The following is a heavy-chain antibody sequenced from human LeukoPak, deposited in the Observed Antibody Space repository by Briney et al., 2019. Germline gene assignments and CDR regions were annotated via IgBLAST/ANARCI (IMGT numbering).Heavy chain of an antibody. Sequence: SETLSLTCTVSGGSISSSSYYWGWIRQPPGKGLEWIGEINHSGSTNYNPSLKSRVTISVDTSKNQFSLKLSSVNAADTAVFYCARHRHFYDSSGQNYYYYYMDVWGKGTTVTISS. CDR1: GGSISSSSYY. CDR2: INHSGST. CDR3: ARHRHFYDSSGQNYYYYYMDV. D-gene: IGHD3-22*01. J-gene: IGHJ6*03. V-gene: IGHV4-39*01.